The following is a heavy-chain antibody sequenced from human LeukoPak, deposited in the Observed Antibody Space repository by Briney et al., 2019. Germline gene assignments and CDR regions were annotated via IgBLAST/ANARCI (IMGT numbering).Heavy chain of an antibody. J-gene: IGHJ6*02. V-gene: IGHV3-21*01. CDR2: ISSSSYI. CDR3: ARAGYSGYDRHGDYGMDV. CDR1: GFTFSSYS. Sequence: GGSLRLSCAASGFTFSSYSINWVRQAPGKGLEWVSSISSSSYIYYADSVKGRFTISRDNAKNSLYLQMNSLRAEDTAVYYCARAGYSGYDRHGDYGMDVWGQGTTVTVSS. D-gene: IGHD5-12*01.